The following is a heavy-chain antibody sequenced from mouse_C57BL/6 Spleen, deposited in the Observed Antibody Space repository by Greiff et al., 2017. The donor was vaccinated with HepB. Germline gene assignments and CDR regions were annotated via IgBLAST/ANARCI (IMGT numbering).Heavy chain of an antibody. CDR1: GYTFTSYW. CDR2: IHPNSGST. V-gene: IGHV1-64*01. J-gene: IGHJ1*03. D-gene: IGHD1-1*01. CDR3: AGYYYGSSYVYFDV. Sequence: VQLQQPGAELVKPGASVKLSCKASGYTFTSYWMHWVKQRPGQGLEWIGMIHPNSGSTNYNEKFKSKATLTVDKSSSTAYMQLSSLTSEDSAVYYCAGYYYGSSYVYFDVWGTGTTVTVSS.